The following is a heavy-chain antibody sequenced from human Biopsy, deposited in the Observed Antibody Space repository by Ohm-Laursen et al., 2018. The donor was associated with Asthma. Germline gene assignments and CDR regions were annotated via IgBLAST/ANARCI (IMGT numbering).Heavy chain of an antibody. Sequence: VTLSLTCSVSGGSVSSDKYYWRWIRQPPGKGLEWIAYIFYSGATNYNPALKSRVAQSIDTSKSQFSLRLNSLSAADTAVYYCARGTIVAGIDYWGRGTLVTVSS. J-gene: IGHJ4*02. CDR3: ARGTIVAGIDY. CDR2: IFYSGAT. D-gene: IGHD5-12*01. CDR1: GGSVSSDKYY. V-gene: IGHV4-61*01.